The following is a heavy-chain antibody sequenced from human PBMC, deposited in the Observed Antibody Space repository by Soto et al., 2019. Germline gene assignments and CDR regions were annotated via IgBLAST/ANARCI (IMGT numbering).Heavy chain of an antibody. J-gene: IGHJ5*02. CDR1: EYTSTNLD. Sequence: ASVKVSCKASEYTSTNLDINWVRQATGQGLEWMGWTNPNSDTGCAQKFQGRLTMTRDTSTRTVYMELSSLRSDDTAVYYCARYEVAAAFTTWGQGTPVTVSS. CDR2: TNPNSDT. D-gene: IGHD6-13*01. V-gene: IGHV1-8*01. CDR3: ARYEVAAAFTT.